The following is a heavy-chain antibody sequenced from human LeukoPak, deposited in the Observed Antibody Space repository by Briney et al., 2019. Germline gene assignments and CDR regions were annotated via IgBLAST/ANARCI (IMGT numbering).Heavy chain of an antibody. CDR3: ARGRVGVAGYSSRTHVRNGFDH. D-gene: IGHD6-19*01. V-gene: IGHV4-34*01. Sequence: PSETLSLTCAVYGGSFSGYYWSWIRQPPGKGLEWIGEINHSGSTNYNPSLKSRVTISVDTSKNQFSLKLSSVTAADTALYYCARGRVGVAGYSSRTHVRNGFDHWGQGTLVTVSS. CDR2: INHSGST. CDR1: GGSFSGYY. J-gene: IGHJ5*02.